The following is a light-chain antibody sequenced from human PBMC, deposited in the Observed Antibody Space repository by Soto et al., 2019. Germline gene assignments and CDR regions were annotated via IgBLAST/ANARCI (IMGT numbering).Light chain of an antibody. CDR3: SSYAGSNNLGV. V-gene: IGLV2-8*01. CDR2: EVT. Sequence: VLTQPPSSSGSPGQSVTISCTGTSSDVGGYNSVSWYQQHPGKAPKLMIYEVTKRPSGVPDRFSGSKSGNTASLTVSGLQAEDEADYYCSSYAGSNNLGVFGTGTRSPS. CDR1: SSDVGGYNS. J-gene: IGLJ1*01.